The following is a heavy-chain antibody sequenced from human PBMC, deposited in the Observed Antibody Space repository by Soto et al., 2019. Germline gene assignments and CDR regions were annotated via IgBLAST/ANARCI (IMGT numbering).Heavy chain of an antibody. CDR2: ISSSSSYI. CDR3: ARDEVTTGGWFDP. CDR1: GFTFSSYS. J-gene: IGHJ5*02. Sequence: EVQLVESGGGLVKPGGSLRLSCAASGFTFSSYSMNWVRQAPGKGLEWVSSISSSSSYIYYADSVKGRFTISRDNAKNSLYLQMNSLRAEDTAVYYCARDEVTTGGWFDPWGQGTLVTVSS. D-gene: IGHD4-17*01. V-gene: IGHV3-21*01.